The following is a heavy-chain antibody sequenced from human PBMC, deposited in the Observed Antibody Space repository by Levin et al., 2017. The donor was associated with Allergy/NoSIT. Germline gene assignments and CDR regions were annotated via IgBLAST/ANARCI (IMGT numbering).Heavy chain of an antibody. CDR2: ISSSSTI. Sequence: GGSLRLSCAASGFTFSSYSMNWVRQAPGKGLEWVSYISSSSTIYYADSVKGRFTISRDNAKNSLYLQMNSLRDEDTAVYYCARGGGYSSYWGQGTLVTVSS. D-gene: IGHD5-18*01. V-gene: IGHV3-48*02. CDR1: GFTFSSYS. CDR3: ARGGGYSSY. J-gene: IGHJ4*02.